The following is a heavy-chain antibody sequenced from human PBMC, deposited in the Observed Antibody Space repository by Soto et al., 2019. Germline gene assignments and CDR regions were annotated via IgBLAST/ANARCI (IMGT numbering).Heavy chain of an antibody. Sequence: QVQLQESGPGLVKPSETLSLTCTVSGGSISSYYWSWIRQPPGKGLEWIGYIYDSGSTNYNPSIKSRVTIAVDTSKNQFSMKLSSVTAADTAVYYCARRWGDAFDIWGQGTMVTVSS. J-gene: IGHJ3*02. D-gene: IGHD1-26*01. CDR2: IYDSGST. V-gene: IGHV4-59*01. CDR1: GGSISSYY. CDR3: ARRWGDAFDI.